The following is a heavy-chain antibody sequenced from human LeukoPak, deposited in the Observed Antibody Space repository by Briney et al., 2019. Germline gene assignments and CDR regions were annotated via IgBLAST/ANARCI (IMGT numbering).Heavy chain of an antibody. CDR2: ISGSGGST. CDR3: AKDGGHLAYYDSSGYPQYFDY. CDR1: GFTFSSYA. Sequence: GGSLRLSCAASGFTFSSYAMSWVRQAPGKGLEWVSAISGSGGSTYYADSVKGRSTISRDNSKNTLYLQMNSLRAEDTAVYYCAKDGGHLAYYDSSGYPQYFDYWGQGTLVTVSS. J-gene: IGHJ4*02. D-gene: IGHD3-22*01. V-gene: IGHV3-23*01.